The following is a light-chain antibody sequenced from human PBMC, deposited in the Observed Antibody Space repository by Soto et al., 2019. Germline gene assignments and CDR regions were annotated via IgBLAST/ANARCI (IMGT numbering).Light chain of an antibody. V-gene: IGLV2-8*01. CDR2: EVS. CDR3: SSFAGSPVV. Sequence: QSALTQPPSASGSPGQSVTITCSGTSSDVGEENYVSWYQQHPGKVPKLILYEVSKRPSGVPDRFSGSRSGNTASLTVSELQAEDEADYYCSSFAGSPVVFGGGTKLTVL. J-gene: IGLJ2*01. CDR1: SSDVGEENY.